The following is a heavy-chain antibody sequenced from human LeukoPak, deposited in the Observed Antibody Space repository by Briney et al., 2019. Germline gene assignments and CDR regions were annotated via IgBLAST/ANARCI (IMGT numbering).Heavy chain of an antibody. V-gene: IGHV4-39*07. CDR3: ARDQSYGGSYP. D-gene: IGHD1-26*01. J-gene: IGHJ3*01. Sequence: SETLSLTCTVSGGSISSSSYYWGWIRQPPGKGLEWIGSIYYSGSTYYNPSLKSRVTISVDTSRNQFSLKLSSVTAADTAVYYCARDQSYGGSYPWGQGTMVTVSS. CDR2: IYYSGST. CDR1: GGSISSSSYY.